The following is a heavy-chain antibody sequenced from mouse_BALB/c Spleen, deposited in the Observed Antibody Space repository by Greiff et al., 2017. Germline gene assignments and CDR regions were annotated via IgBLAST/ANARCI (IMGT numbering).Heavy chain of an antibody. J-gene: IGHJ3*01. Sequence: VQLQQSGAELMKPGASVKISCKATGYTFSSYWIEWVKQRPGHGLEWIGEIFPGSGSTNYNEKFKGKATFTADTSSNTAYMQLSSLTSEDSAVYYCARSGYGNDAWFAFVGQGAPGTVSA. V-gene: IGHV1-9*01. CDR1: GYTFSSYW. CDR2: IFPGSGST. D-gene: IGHD2-10*02. CDR3: ARSGYGNDAWFAF.